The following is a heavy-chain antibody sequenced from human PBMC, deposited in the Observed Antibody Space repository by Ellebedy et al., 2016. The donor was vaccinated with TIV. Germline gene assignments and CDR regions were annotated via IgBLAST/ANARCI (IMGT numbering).Heavy chain of an antibody. CDR2: VWYDGSKK. CDR3: ARGTDYYNSGGSYPYFDY. J-gene: IGHJ4*02. V-gene: IGHV3-33*01. D-gene: IGHD3-22*01. Sequence: GESLKISXAASGFNFRSYGMHWVRQVPGKGLEWVAVVWYDGSKKYYADSVKGRFTISRDNSKNTVYLQMNSLRAEDTAVYYCARGTDYYNSGGSYPYFDYWGQGTLVTVSS. CDR1: GFNFRSYG.